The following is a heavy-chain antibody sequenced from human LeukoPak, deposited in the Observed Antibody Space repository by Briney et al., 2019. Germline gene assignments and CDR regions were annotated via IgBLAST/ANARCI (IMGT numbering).Heavy chain of an antibody. D-gene: IGHD2-8*01. CDR1: GGSFSGYY. J-gene: IGHJ6*03. V-gene: IGHV4-34*01. Sequence: SETLSLTCAVYGGSFSGYYWSWIRQPPGKGLEWIGEINHSGSTNYNPSLKSRVTISVDTSKNQFSLKLSSVTAADTAVYYCARAIMSFYYMDVWGEGTTVTVSS. CDR3: ARAIMSFYYMDV. CDR2: INHSGST.